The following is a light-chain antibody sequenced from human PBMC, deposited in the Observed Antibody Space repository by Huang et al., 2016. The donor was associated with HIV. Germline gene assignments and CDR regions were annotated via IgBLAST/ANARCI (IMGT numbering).Light chain of an antibody. CDR3: QQYNNWPPLLT. Sequence: EIVMTQSPATLSVSPGERVILSCRASESVSSSLAWYLQKPGQAPRLLIYGASTRASGVPPRFSGSGSGTEFTLTISSLQSADFAVYYCQQYNNWPPLLTFGGGTKVEIK. CDR2: GAS. V-gene: IGKV3-15*01. CDR1: ESVSSS. J-gene: IGKJ4*01.